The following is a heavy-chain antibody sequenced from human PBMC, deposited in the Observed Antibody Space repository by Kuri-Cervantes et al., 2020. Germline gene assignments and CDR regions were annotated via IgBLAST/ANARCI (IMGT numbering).Heavy chain of an antibody. CDR1: GFTFSSYA. V-gene: IGHV3-11*01. CDR3: ARVGQWLDRNDDFDI. J-gene: IGHJ3*02. CDR2: ISSSGSTI. D-gene: IGHD6-19*01. Sequence: LTCAASGFTFSSYAMSWVRQAPGKGLEWVSYISSSGSTIYYADSVKGRFTISRDNAKNSLYLQMNSLRPEDTAVYYCARVGQWLDRNDDFDIWGQGTMVTVSS.